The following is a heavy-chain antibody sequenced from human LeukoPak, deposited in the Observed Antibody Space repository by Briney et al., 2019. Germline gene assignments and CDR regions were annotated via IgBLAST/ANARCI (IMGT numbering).Heavy chain of an antibody. CDR1: GYTFTGYY. J-gene: IGHJ3*02. CDR2: INPNSGGT. CDR3: ARVGERWSPDAFDI. V-gene: IGHV1-2*02. D-gene: IGHD1-26*01. Sequence: ASVKVSCKASGYTFTGYYMHWVRQAPGQGLEWMGWINPNSGGTNYAQKFQGRVTMTRDTSISTAYMELSRLRSDDTAVYYCARVGERWSPDAFDIWGQGTMVTVSS.